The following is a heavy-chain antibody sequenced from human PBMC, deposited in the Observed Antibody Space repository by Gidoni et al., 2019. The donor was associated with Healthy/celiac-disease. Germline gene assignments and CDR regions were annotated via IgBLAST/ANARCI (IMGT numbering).Heavy chain of an antibody. V-gene: IGHV3-53*04. CDR3: ARVFSSFPDNWFDP. J-gene: IGHJ5*02. CDR2: IYSGGIT. Sequence: EVQLVESGGGLVQPGGSLRLSCAASGFHVSINYMNWVRQALGKGLEWVSVIYSGGITYYADSVKCLFTISRHNSKNTLYLQMNSLRAEDTAVYYCARVFSSFPDNWFDPWGQGTLVTVSS. D-gene: IGHD6-13*01. CDR1: GFHVSINY.